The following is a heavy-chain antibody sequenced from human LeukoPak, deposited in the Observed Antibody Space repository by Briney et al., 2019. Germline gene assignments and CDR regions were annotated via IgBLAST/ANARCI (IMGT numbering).Heavy chain of an antibody. D-gene: IGHD6-13*01. CDR3: AKDPSAAGRKGAFDI. Sequence: PGGSLRLSCAASGFTFSSYAMSWVRHGPGKGLEWVSAISGSGGSTYYADSVKGRFTISRNNSKNTLYLQMNSLRAEETAVYYCAKDPSAAGRKGAFDIWGQGTMVTVSS. CDR1: GFTFSSYA. J-gene: IGHJ3*02. CDR2: ISGSGGST. V-gene: IGHV3-23*01.